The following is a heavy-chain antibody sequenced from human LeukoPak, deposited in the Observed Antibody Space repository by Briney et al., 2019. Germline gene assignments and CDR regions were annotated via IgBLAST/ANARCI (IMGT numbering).Heavy chain of an antibody. Sequence: SETLSLTCTVSGGSVSSGSYYWSWIRQPPGKGLEWIGYIYYSGSTNYNPPLKSRVTISVDTSKNQFSLKLSSVTAADTAVYYCARFPYYYDSSGLYWGQGTLVTVSS. D-gene: IGHD3-22*01. V-gene: IGHV4-61*01. CDR1: GGSVSSGSYY. J-gene: IGHJ4*02. CDR3: ARFPYYYDSSGLY. CDR2: IYYSGST.